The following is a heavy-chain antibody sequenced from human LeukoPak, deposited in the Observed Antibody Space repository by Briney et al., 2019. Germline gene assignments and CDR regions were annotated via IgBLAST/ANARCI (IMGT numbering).Heavy chain of an antibody. CDR3: AREGGYYYYGMDV. J-gene: IGHJ6*02. V-gene: IGHV1-69*06. CDR1: GGTFSSYA. Sequence: SVKVSCKASGGTFSSYAISWVRQAPGQGLEWMGGIIPIFGTANYAQKFQGRVTITADKSTSTAYMELSSQRSEDTAVYYCAREGGYYYYGMDVWGQGTTVTVSS. CDR2: IIPIFGTA.